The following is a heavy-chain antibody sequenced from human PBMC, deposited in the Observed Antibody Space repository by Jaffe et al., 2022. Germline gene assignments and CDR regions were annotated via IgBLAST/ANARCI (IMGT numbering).Heavy chain of an antibody. V-gene: IGHV3-30*02. CDR3: AKDATGSTVTPYYFDC. CDR1: GFSFSHYG. D-gene: IGHD4-17*01. Sequence: QVQLVESGGGVVQPGGSLRLSCAASGFSFSHYGMHWVRQAPGKGLEGVALVGDDEDNKYYADSVKGRFTVSRDNSKNTLYLQMNSLRAEDTAVYYCAKDATGSTVTPYYFDCWGQGTLVTVSS. CDR2: VGDDEDNK. J-gene: IGHJ4*02.